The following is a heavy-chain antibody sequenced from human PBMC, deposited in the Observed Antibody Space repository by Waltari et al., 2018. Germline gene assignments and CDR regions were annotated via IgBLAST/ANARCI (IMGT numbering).Heavy chain of an antibody. V-gene: IGHV4-59*01. Sequence: QVQLQESGPGLVKPSETLSATYTVSGASIPAYYYRWIRQSPGKGLQWIGSMYYTGTAYYNPSLQSRVTISLDTSKNQFSLSLTSVTTADTAVYYCARDYPAAHVFDYWGQGTVVAVSS. CDR2: MYYTGTA. D-gene: IGHD2-15*01. J-gene: IGHJ4*02. CDR1: GASIPAYY. CDR3: ARDYPAAHVFDY.